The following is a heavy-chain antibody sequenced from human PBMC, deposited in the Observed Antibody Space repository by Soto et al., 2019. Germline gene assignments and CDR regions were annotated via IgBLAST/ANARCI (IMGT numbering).Heavy chain of an antibody. J-gene: IGHJ4*02. CDR3: ARYNSYAIDD. V-gene: IGHV4-59*01. Sequence: SETLSLTCTVSGTSISSYYYNWIRQPPGKGLEWIANIHYSGTTNYNPSLASRVTLSVDTSKNQFSLQMTSVTAADRAMYFCARYNSYAIDDWGRGTLVTVSS. D-gene: IGHD2-8*01. CDR2: IHYSGTT. CDR1: GTSISSYY.